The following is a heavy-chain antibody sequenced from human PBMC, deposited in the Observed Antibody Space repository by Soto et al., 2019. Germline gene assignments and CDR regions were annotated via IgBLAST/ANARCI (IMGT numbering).Heavy chain of an antibody. Sequence: SETLTLTCAVSGGSISSSNWWSWVRQPPGKGLEWIGEIYHSGSTNYNPSLKSRVTISVDKSKNHFSLKLSSVTAADTAVYYCARVKASGVNFDYWGQGTLVT. J-gene: IGHJ4*02. D-gene: IGHD3-10*01. CDR1: GGSISSSNW. CDR3: ARVKASGVNFDY. V-gene: IGHV4-4*02. CDR2: IYHSGST.